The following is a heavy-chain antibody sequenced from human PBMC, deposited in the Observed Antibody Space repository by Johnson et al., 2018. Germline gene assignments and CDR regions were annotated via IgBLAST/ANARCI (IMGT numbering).Heavy chain of an antibody. CDR1: GFTFDDYA. J-gene: IGHJ1*01. Sequence: VQLVESGGGLVQPGRSLRLSCAASGFTFDDYAMHWVRQAPGKGLEWVSGITWNRGKIGYADSVKGRFTISKDNAKKSLYLEMNSLRAEDTALYYCAKDSIGYFSNFQHWGQGTLVTVSS. V-gene: IGHV3-9*01. D-gene: IGHD3-22*01. CDR3: AKDSIGYFSNFQH. CDR2: ITWNRGKI.